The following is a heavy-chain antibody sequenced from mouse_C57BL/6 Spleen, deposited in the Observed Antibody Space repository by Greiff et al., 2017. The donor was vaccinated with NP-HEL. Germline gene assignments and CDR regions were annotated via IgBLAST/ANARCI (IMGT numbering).Heavy chain of an antibody. V-gene: IGHV1-22*01. CDR2: INPNNGGT. CDR3: ARSEGNRSWFAY. D-gene: IGHD2-1*01. CDR1: GYTFTDYN. Sequence: VQLQQSGPELVKPGASVKMSCKASGYTFTDYNMHWVKQSHGKSLEWIGYINPNNGGTSYNQKFKGKATLTVNKSSSTAYMELRSLTSEDSAVYYCARSEGNRSWFAYWGQGTLVTVSA. J-gene: IGHJ3*01.